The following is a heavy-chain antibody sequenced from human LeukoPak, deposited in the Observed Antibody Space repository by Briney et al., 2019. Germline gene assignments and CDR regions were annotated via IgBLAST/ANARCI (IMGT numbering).Heavy chain of an antibody. D-gene: IGHD5-24*01. CDR1: GNNIIDYY. Sequence: ASVKVSCKLSGNNIIDYYINWMRQAPGQGLEWMGWINPKNGGTKYAQTFQGRVTMTWDTSISTAYVELSRLTSDDTAVYYCARDVPILDTDGYDAFDIWGQGTLVPVS. CDR3: ARDVPILDTDGYDAFDI. V-gene: IGHV1-2*02. CDR2: INPKNGGT. J-gene: IGHJ3*02.